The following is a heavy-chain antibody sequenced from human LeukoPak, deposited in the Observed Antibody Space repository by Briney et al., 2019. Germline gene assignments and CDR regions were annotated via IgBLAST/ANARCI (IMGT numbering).Heavy chain of an antibody. CDR1: GFTFSSYW. CDR2: ISYDGSNK. D-gene: IGHD3-3*01. J-gene: IGHJ4*02. Sequence: GGSLRLSCAASGFTFSSYWMTWVRQAPGKGLEWVAVISYDGSNKYYADSVKGRFTISRDNSKNTLYLQMNSLRAEDTAVYYCARDRRNFWSGYPDYWGQGTLVTVSS. CDR3: ARDRRNFWSGYPDY. V-gene: IGHV3-30-3*01.